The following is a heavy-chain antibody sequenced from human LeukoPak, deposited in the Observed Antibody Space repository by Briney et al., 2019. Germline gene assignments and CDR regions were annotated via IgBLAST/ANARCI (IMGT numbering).Heavy chain of an antibody. D-gene: IGHD3-3*01. CDR1: GFTFSIYW. Sequence: PGGSLRLSCAASGFTFSIYWMDWVRQAPGKGLVWVSRINSDGSNTNYADSVKGRFTISRDNAKNTLYLQMNSLRAEDTAVYYCARDEDWSGYYGAFDIWGQGTMVTVSS. CDR3: ARDEDWSGYYGAFDI. J-gene: IGHJ3*02. CDR2: INSDGSNT. V-gene: IGHV3-74*01.